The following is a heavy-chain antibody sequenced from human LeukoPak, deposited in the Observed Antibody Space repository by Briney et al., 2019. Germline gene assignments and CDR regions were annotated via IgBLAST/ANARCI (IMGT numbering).Heavy chain of an antibody. CDR3: ARVTPNDYYDPSFFHY. J-gene: IGHJ4*02. Sequence: ASVKVSCKASGYTFTDNYIHWVRQAPGQGLEWMGWINPNSGDTNYVQKFQGRVTMARDTSISTAYMELSRLRSDDTAVYYCARVTPNDYYDPSFFHYWGQGTLVTVSS. D-gene: IGHD3-22*01. CDR1: GYTFTDNY. CDR2: INPNSGDT. V-gene: IGHV1-2*02.